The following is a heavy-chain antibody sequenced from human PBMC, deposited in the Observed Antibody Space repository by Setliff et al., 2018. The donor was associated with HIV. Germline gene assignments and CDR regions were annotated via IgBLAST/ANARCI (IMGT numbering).Heavy chain of an antibody. D-gene: IGHD5-12*01. V-gene: IGHV4-38-2*02. Sequence: SETLSLTCNVSNFLIDSGYYWGWIRQTPAKGLEYIGSIHRSGSAFYNPSLKSRVTISVDTSKNQFSLKLSSVTAADTAVYYCARVVATTRDAFDIWGQGTMVTVSS. CDR2: IHRSGSA. CDR3: ARVVATTRDAFDI. CDR1: NFLIDSGYY. J-gene: IGHJ3*02.